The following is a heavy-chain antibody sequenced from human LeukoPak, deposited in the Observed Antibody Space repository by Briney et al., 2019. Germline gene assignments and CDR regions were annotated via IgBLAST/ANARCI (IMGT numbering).Heavy chain of an antibody. D-gene: IGHD3-10*01. Sequence: GGSLRLSCAASGFTFSSYWMHWVRHAPGKGLVWVSRINSDGSSTSYADSVKGRFTISRDNAKNTLYLQMNSLRAENTAVYYCARETPTRWFGGGPYYFDYWGQGTLVTVSS. CDR1: GFTFSSYW. V-gene: IGHV3-74*01. CDR3: ARETPTRWFGGGPYYFDY. J-gene: IGHJ4*02. CDR2: INSDGSST.